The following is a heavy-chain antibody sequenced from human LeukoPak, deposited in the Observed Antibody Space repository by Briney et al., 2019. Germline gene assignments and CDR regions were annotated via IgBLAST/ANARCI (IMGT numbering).Heavy chain of an antibody. CDR1: GYTFTSYG. CDR3: AGDGPYYDYVWGSYRSNDY. D-gene: IGHD3-16*02. CDR2: ISAYNGNT. J-gene: IGHJ4*02. V-gene: IGHV1-18*01. Sequence: ASVKVSCTASGYTFTSYGISWVRQAPGQGLGWGAWISAYNGNTYYAQNLQGIVTMTTDTSTSTASMERRSLRSDDTAVYYCAGDGPYYDYVWGSYRSNDYWGQGTLVTVSS.